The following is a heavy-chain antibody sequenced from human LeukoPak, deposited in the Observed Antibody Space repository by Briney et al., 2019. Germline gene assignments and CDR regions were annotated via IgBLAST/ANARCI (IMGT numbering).Heavy chain of an antibody. CDR1: GGSFSGYY. CDR2: INHSGST. D-gene: IGHD3-10*01. CDR3: ARLPYYGSGPADYYYYMDV. Sequence: SETLSLTCAVYGGSFSGYYWSWFRQPPGKGLEWIGEINHSGSTNYNPSLKSRVTISVATSKNQFSLKLSSVTAADTAVYYCARLPYYGSGPADYYYYMDVWGKGTTVTISS. V-gene: IGHV4-34*01. J-gene: IGHJ6*03.